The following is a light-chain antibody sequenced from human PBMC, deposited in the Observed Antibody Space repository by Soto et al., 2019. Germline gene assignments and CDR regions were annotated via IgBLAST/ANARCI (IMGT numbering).Light chain of an antibody. CDR2: GAS. CDR3: QQYGSSPPA. Sequence: EIVLTQSPGTLSLSPGERATLSCRASQSVSSSYLAWYQQKPGQAPRLLIYGASSRATGIPDRFSGSGSGTDFTLTISRLEPDDVAVYYCQQYGSSPPAFGHGTKVEIK. CDR1: QSVSSSY. J-gene: IGKJ1*01. V-gene: IGKV3-20*01.